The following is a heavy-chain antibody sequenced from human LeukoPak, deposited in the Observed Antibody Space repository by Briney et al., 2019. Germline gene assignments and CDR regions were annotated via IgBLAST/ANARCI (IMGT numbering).Heavy chain of an antibody. CDR2: INHSGST. V-gene: IGHV4-34*01. CDR3: ARDHLPAAAPGYYMDV. D-gene: IGHD6-13*01. J-gene: IGHJ6*03. CDR1: GGSFSGYY. Sequence: SETLSLTCAVYGGSFSGYYWSWIRQPPGKGLEWIGEINHSGSTNYNPTLKSRVTISVDTSKNQFSLKLSSVTAADTAVYYCARDHLPAAAPGYYMDVWGKGTTVTVSS.